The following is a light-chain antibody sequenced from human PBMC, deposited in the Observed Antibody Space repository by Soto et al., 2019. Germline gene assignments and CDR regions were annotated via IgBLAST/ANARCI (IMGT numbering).Light chain of an antibody. J-gene: IGLJ2*01. CDR3: QVWDSSSDHLVV. Sequence: SYVLTQPPSVSVAPGKTARITCGGNNIGSKSVHWYQQKPGQAPVLVIYYDSDRPSGIPERFSGSNSGNTATLTISRVEAGDEADYYCQVWDSSSDHLVVFGGGNKLTVL. V-gene: IGLV3-21*04. CDR2: YDS. CDR1: NIGSKS.